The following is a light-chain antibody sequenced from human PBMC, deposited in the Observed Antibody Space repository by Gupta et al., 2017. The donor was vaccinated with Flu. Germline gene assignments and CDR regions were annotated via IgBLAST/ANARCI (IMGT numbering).Light chain of an antibody. CDR2: ADS. V-gene: IGLV3-21*02. J-gene: IGLJ2*01. Sequence: SVLPQPPSVPVAPGQTARITCEGNNIEMKSVHWFQQRPGQAPVLVVYADSGRPSGIPERFSGSNTANPATLTISSVEAGDEADDYCQVCDRSSNHVVFGGGTKLTVL. CDR1: NIEMKS. CDR3: QVCDRSSNHVV.